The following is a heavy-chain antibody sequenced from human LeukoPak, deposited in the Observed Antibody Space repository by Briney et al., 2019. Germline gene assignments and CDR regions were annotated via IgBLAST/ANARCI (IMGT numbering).Heavy chain of an antibody. V-gene: IGHV3-48*04. CDR1: GFTLSSYN. Sequence: GGSLRLSCAASGFTLSSYNMNWVRQAPGKGLEWISYITTSIDIISYADSVKGRFTISRDNAKNSLYLQMNSLRAEDTAVYYCARGAHNWFDPWGQGTLVTVSS. CDR2: ITTSIDII. J-gene: IGHJ5*02. CDR3: ARGAHNWFDP.